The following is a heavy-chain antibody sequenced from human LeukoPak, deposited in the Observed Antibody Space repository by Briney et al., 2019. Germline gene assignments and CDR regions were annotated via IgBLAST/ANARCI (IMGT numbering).Heavy chain of an antibody. V-gene: IGHV3-23*01. CDR1: GFTFSTYA. CDR2: ISGSGGST. J-gene: IGHJ5*02. D-gene: IGHD4-17*01. CDR3: AKDSPSGRYGDYVDWFDP. Sequence: SGGSLRLSCAASGFTFSTYAMSWVRQAPGKGLEWVSAISGSGGSTYYADSVKGRFTISRDNSKNTLYLQMNSLRAEDTAVYYCAKDSPSGRYGDYVDWFDPWGQGTLVTVSS.